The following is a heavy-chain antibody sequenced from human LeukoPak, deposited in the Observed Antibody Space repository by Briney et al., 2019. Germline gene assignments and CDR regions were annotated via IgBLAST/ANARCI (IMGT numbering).Heavy chain of an antibody. CDR1: GFTFSTYS. J-gene: IGHJ3*02. CDR3: ARGTLDHKGWAFDI. V-gene: IGHV3-21*06. CDR2: ISGSRSYI. Sequence: TGGSLRLSCAAPGFTFSTYSMNWVRQAPGKGLEWVSSISGSRSYIYYADSVKGRFTISRDNAKNSLYLQMNSLRAEDTAVYYCARGTLDHKGWAFDIWGQGTMVTVSS. D-gene: IGHD1-1*01.